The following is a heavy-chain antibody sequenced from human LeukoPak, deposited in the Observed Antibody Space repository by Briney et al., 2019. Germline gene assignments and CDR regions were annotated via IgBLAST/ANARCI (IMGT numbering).Heavy chain of an antibody. CDR2: INHSGDT. CDR3: ARGSRNYNNYEGADY. V-gene: IGHV4-34*01. CDR1: GGAFSGYY. D-gene: IGHD4-11*01. Sequence: SETLSLTCAVYGGAFSGYYWSWIRQPPGKGLEWIGEINHSGDTKYNPSLKSRVSMSVDVSKDQFSPKLTSLTAADTAVYYCARGSRNYNNYEGADYWGQGTLVTVSS. J-gene: IGHJ4*02.